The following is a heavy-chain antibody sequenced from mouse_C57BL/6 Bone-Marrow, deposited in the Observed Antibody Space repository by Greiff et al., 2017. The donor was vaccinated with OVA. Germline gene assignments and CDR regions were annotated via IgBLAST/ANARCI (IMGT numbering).Heavy chain of an antibody. CDR3: ARTYFYAMDD. D-gene: IGHD2-10*01. Sequence: QVQLQQSGPELVKPGASVKISCKASGYAFSSSWMNWVKQRPGKGLEWIGRIYPGDGDTNYNGKFKGKATLTADKSSSTAYMQLSSLTSEDSAVYFCARTYFYAMDDWGQGTSVTVSS. CDR2: IYPGDGDT. CDR1: GYAFSSSW. J-gene: IGHJ4*01. V-gene: IGHV1-82*01.